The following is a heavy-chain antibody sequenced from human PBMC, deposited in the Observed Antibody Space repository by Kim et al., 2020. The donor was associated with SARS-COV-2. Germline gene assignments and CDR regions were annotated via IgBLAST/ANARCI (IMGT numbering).Heavy chain of an antibody. D-gene: IGHD2-2*01. J-gene: IGHJ6*03. CDR3: AKDGVVVPAAISFGGYYYYMDV. V-gene: IGHV3-23*01. Sequence: GGSLRLSCAASGLTFSSYAMSWVRQAPGKGLEGVSAISGSGGSTYYADSVKGRFTISRANSKNTLYLQMNSLRAEDTAVYYCAKDGVVVPAAISFGGYYYYMDVWGTGTTGTVSS. CDR1: GLTFSSYA. CDR2: ISGSGGST.